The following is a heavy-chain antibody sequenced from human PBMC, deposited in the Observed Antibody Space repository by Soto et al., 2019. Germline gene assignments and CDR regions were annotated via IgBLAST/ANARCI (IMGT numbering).Heavy chain of an antibody. CDR3: ARTDIVTTNWFDP. Sequence: QVHLQQWGAGLLRPSEILSLTCAVYGESFIGYYWTWIRQPPGKGLEWIGEINHRGSTNYNPSLKSRVTMSIDTSKNQFSLKLSSVTAADTSVYYCARTDIVTTNWFDPWGQGTLVTVSA. CDR2: INHRGST. J-gene: IGHJ5*02. V-gene: IGHV4-34*02. CDR1: GESFIGYY. D-gene: IGHD5-12*01.